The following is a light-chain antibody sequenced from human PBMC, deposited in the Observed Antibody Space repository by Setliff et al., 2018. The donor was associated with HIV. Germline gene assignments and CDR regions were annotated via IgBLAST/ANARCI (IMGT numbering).Light chain of an antibody. CDR1: SSDVGGYNY. J-gene: IGLJ1*01. CDR3: SSYTSSGTLV. Sequence: QSVLTQPRSVSGSPGQSVTISCTGTSSDVGGYNYVSWYQQHPGKAPKLMIYDVSSRPSGVSNRFSGSKSGNTASLTISGLQAEDEADYYCSSYTSSGTLVFGTGTKVTVL. V-gene: IGLV2-14*01. CDR2: DVS.